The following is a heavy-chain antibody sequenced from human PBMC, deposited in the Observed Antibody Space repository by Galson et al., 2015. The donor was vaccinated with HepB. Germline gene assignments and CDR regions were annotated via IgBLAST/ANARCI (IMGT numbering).Heavy chain of an antibody. D-gene: IGHD3-9*01. Sequence: SLRLSCAASGFTFNWSAMSWVRQAPGKGLEWVSSIYGGGNDPYYADSVKGRFTISRDNSKNTLYLQINSLRAEDTAVYYCAKMDGQVTAYYNFDSWGQGTLVTVSS. CDR3: AKMDGQVTAYYNFDS. J-gene: IGHJ4*02. CDR1: GFTFNWSA. V-gene: IGHV3-23*01. CDR2: IYGGGNDP.